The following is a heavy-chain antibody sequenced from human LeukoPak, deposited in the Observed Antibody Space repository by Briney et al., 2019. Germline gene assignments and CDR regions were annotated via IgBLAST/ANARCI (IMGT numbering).Heavy chain of an antibody. D-gene: IGHD5-24*01. V-gene: IGHV1-18*01. J-gene: IGHJ3*02. CDR1: GGTFSSYA. CDR2: ISAYNGNT. Sequence: ASVKVSCKASGGTFSSYAISWVRQAPGQGLEWMGWISAYNGNTNYAQKLQGRVTMTTDTSTSTAYMELRSLRSDDTAVYYCARDRLTEDGYNDAFDIWGQGTMVTVSS. CDR3: ARDRLTEDGYNDAFDI.